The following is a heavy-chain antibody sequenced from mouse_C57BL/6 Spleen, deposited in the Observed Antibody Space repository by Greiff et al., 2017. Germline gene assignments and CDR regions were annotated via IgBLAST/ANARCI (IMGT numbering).Heavy chain of an antibody. D-gene: IGHD2-3*01. CDR3: ARPDGYSAWFAY. Sequence: VQLQQPGAELVMPGASVKLSCKASGYTFTSYWMHWVKQRPGQGLEWIREIDPSDSYTNYNQKFKGKSTLTVDKSSSTAYMQLSSLTSEDSAVYYCARPDGYSAWFAYWGQGTLVTVSA. V-gene: IGHV1-69*01. CDR1: GYTFTSYW. CDR2: IDPSDSYT. J-gene: IGHJ3*01.